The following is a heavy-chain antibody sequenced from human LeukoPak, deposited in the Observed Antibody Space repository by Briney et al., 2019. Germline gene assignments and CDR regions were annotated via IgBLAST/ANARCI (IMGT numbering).Heavy chain of an antibody. J-gene: IGHJ4*02. CDR2: IYFGGTT. D-gene: IGHD5/OR15-5a*01. CDR1: GFTVSSNY. CDR3: ARGDGVYVY. V-gene: IGHV3-53*01. Sequence: GGSLRLSCAASGFTVSSNYMTWVRQAPGQGLEWVSVIYFGGTTYYADSVKGRFTISRDNSRNTVYLQMNSLRVEDTAVYYCARGDGVYVYWGQGTLVTVSS.